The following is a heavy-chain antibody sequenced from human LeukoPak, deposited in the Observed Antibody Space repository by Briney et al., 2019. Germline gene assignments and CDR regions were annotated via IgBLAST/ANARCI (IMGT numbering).Heavy chain of an antibody. Sequence: ASVKVSCKASGYTFTYYYMHWVRQAPGQGLEWMGWINPNSGGTNYAQKFQGRVTMTRDTSISTAYMELSRLRSDDTAVYYCAREAETTLNWFDPWGQGTLVTVSS. D-gene: IGHD1-1*01. CDR2: INPNSGGT. J-gene: IGHJ5*02. V-gene: IGHV1-2*02. CDR3: AREAETTLNWFDP. CDR1: GYTFTYYY.